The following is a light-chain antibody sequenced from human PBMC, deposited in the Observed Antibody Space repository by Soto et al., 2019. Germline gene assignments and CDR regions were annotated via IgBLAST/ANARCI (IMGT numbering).Light chain of an antibody. V-gene: IGKV1-39*01. CDR1: QSISSY. CDR2: AAS. Sequence: DIQMTQSPSSLSASVGDRVTITCRASQSISSYLNWYQQKPGKAPKLLIYAASSLQSGVPSRFSGSGSGTDFTLTISSLQPEDFATYYCQQSYKAFGQGTKVVIK. CDR3: QQSYKA. J-gene: IGKJ1*01.